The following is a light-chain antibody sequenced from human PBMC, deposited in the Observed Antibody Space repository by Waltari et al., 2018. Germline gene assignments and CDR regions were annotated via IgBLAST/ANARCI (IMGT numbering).Light chain of an antibody. CDR1: SSDVGYYNY. Sequence: QSALTQPPSASGSPGQSVTISCTGTSSDVGYYNYVSWYQQHPGKAPKTMIFEVSKRFSGVPDRFSGSKSANPASLTVSGLQAEDEADYYCSSYAGNNFYVFGTGTTVTVL. J-gene: IGLJ1*01. CDR2: EVS. CDR3: SSYAGNNFYV. V-gene: IGLV2-8*01.